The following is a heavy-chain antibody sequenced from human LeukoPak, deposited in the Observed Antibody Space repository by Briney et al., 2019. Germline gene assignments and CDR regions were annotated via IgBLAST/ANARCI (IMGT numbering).Heavy chain of an antibody. J-gene: IGHJ1*01. CDR3: ARDLIEYQRVCFQH. CDR2: IIPIFGTA. CDR1: GYTFTSYG. V-gene: IGHV1-69*13. Sequence: SVKVSCKASGYTFTSYGISWVRQAPGQGLEWMGGIIPIFGTANYAQKFQGRVTITADESTSTAYMELSSLRSEDTAVYYCARDLIEYQRVCFQHWGQGTLVTVSS. D-gene: IGHD2-2*01.